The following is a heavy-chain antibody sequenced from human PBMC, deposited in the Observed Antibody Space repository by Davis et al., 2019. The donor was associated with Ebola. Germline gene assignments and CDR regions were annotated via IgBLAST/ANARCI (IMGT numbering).Heavy chain of an antibody. V-gene: IGHV4-59*11. Sequence: MPGGSLRLSCTVSGGSISSHYWSWIRQSPGKGLEWIGYMYYSGSTNYNPSLKSRVTISAESSKNQFSLNLTSVTAADSAVYYCANFLTEAASWGQGTLVTVSS. D-gene: IGHD6-25*01. CDR2: MYYSGST. CDR1: GGSISSHY. J-gene: IGHJ4*02. CDR3: ANFLTEAAS.